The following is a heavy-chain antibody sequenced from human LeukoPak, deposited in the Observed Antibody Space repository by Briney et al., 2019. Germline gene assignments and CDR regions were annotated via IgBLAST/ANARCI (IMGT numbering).Heavy chain of an antibody. D-gene: IGHD5-24*01. V-gene: IGHV1-46*01. CDR2: INPSGGST. CDR1: GYTFTSYY. Sequence: ASVKVSRKASGYTFTSYYMHWVRQAPGQGLEWMGIINPSGGSTSYAQTFQGRVTMTRDTSTSTVYMELSSLRSEDTAVYCCARSRDGATPTFDYWGQGTLVTVSS. CDR3: ARSRDGATPTFDY. J-gene: IGHJ4*02.